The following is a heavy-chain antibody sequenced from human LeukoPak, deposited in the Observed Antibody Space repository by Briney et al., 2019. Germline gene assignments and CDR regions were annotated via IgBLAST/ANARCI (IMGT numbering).Heavy chain of an antibody. CDR3: TRGAGTSWFDY. V-gene: IGHV1-2*02. CDR2: INPNSGVT. J-gene: IGHJ4*02. D-gene: IGHD2-2*01. CDR1: GYTFTVNY. Sequence: ASVKVSCKPSGYTFTVNYLHWVRQAPGQGLEWVGWINPNSGVTGYAQNFQGRVTMTRGTSISTAYMELSSLTSDDTAVYYCTRGAGTSWFDYWGQGSLVTVSS.